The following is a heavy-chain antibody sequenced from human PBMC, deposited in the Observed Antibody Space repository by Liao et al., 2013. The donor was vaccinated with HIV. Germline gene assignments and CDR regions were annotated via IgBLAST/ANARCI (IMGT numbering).Heavy chain of an antibody. CDR2: IYYSGST. V-gene: IGHV4-30-4*08. CDR3: ARDGGRGGPRGVPEH. Sequence: QVQLQESGPGLVKPSQTLSLTCTVSGGSITSADYYWSWIRQPPGKGLEWIGYIYYSGSTFYNPSLKSRLKISVDTSKNLFSLNLTSVTVADTAVYYCARDGGRGGPRGVPEHWGRGHPGHRLL. J-gene: IGHJ1*01. D-gene: IGHD2-15*01. CDR1: GGSITSADYY.